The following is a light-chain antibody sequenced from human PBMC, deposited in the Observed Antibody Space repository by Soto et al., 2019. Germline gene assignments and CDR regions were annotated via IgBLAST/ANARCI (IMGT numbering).Light chain of an antibody. V-gene: IGKV3-11*01. J-gene: IGKJ4*01. CDR1: QSVTSY. Sequence: EIVLTQSPATLSLSPGERATLSCRASQSVTSYLAWYQQKPGQAPRLLIYDVFNRATGIPTRFNGSGSGTDFTLTSSSLEPEDFAVYYCQQRSNWPLTFGGATKVEIK. CDR3: QQRSNWPLT. CDR2: DVF.